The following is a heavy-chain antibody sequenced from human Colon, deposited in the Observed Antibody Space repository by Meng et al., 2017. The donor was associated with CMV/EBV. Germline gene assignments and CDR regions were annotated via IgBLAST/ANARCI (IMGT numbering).Heavy chain of an antibody. CDR3: AHEVEKTTTIPAPFDH. CDR2: IYWNDDK. V-gene: IGHV2-5*01. J-gene: IGHJ4*02. Sequence: FSLRTSPAGVGWVRQPPGKGLEWLALIYWNDDKRYSPSLSSRLAITRDASKSQVVLTMTNMDLVDTATYYCAHEVEKTTTIPAPFDHWGPGTLVTVSS. CDR1: FSLRTSPAG. D-gene: IGHD5-24*01.